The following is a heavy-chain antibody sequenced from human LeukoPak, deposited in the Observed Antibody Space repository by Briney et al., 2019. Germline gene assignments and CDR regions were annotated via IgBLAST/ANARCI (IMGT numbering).Heavy chain of an antibody. CDR2: INPNSGGT. CDR1: GYTFTGYY. Sequence: GASVKVSCKASGYTFTGYYMHWVRQAPGQGLEWMGWINPNSGGTNYAQKFQGRVTMTRDTSISTAYMELSRLRSDDTAVYYCARGPEASTESDFDYWGQGTLVTVSS. V-gene: IGHV1-2*02. CDR3: ARGPEASTESDFDY. J-gene: IGHJ4*02. D-gene: IGHD2-21*01.